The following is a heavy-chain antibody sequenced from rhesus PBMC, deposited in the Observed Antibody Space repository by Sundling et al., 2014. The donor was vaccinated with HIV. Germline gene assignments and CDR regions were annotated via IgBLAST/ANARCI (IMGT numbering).Heavy chain of an antibody. CDR1: GGSISTYNW. V-gene: IGHV4-65*02. J-gene: IGHJ4*01. CDR2: VHGNSATT. CDR3: AIGDDYKFDN. Sequence: QVQLQESGPGLVRPSETLSLTCAVSGGSISTYNWWTWIRQPPGKGLEWIGSVHGNSATTHYNPSLKNRVTISKDTSKNQFSLKLSSVTAADTAVYYCAIGDDYKFDNWGQGALVTVSS. D-gene: IGHD3-9*01.